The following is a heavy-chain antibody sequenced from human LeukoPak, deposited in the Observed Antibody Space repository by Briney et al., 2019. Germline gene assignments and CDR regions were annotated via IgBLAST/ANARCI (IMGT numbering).Heavy chain of an antibody. CDR1: GYTFTRYY. CDR2: INPNSGGT. J-gene: IGHJ5*02. D-gene: IGHD3-3*01. Sequence: GASVKVSCKASGYTFTRYYMHWVRQAPGQGLEWMGWINPNSGGTNYAQKFQGRVTMTRDTSISTAYMELSRLRSDDTAVYYCARAFRAIFGVPDPWGQGTLVSVSS. V-gene: IGHV1-2*02. CDR3: ARAFRAIFGVPDP.